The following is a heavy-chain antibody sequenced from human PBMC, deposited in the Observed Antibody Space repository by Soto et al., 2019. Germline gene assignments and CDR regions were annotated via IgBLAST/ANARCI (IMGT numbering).Heavy chain of an antibody. CDR2: INHSGST. D-gene: IGHD4-17*01. CDR1: GGSFSGYY. V-gene: IGHV4-34*01. J-gene: IGHJ4*02. CDR3: ARRPNFRCLDY. Sequence: SETLSLTCAVYGGSFSGYYWSWIRQPPGKGLEWIGEINHSGSTNYNPSLKSRVTISVDTSKNQFSLKLSSVTAADTAVYYCARRPNFRCLDYWGQGTLVTVSS.